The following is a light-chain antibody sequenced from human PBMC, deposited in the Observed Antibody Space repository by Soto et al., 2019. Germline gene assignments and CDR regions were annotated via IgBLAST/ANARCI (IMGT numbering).Light chain of an antibody. CDR3: AAWDDSLNGLV. V-gene: IGLV1-44*01. J-gene: IGLJ2*01. CDR2: SNN. CDR1: SSNIGSNT. Sequence: QSVLTQPPSASGTPGQRVTISCSRSSSNIGSNTVNWYQQLPGTAPKLLIYSNNQRPSGVPDRFSGSKSGTSASLAISGLQSDDEADYYCAAWDDSLNGLVFGGGTKLTVL.